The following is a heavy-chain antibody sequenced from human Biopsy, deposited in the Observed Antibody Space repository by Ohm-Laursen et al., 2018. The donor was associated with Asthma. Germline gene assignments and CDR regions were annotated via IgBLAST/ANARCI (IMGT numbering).Heavy chain of an antibody. Sequence: SVKVSCKASGDTLGSFINYSISWVRQAPRQGIEWMGGLIPVMGTADYAPMIVGRVTITADESTSTAYLELTSLRFEDTAVYYCARGYSGTDRIVYYYSGMEVWGQGTTVTVSS. J-gene: IGHJ6*02. CDR1: GDTLGSFINYS. CDR2: LIPVMGTA. V-gene: IGHV1-69*13. CDR3: ARGYSGTDRIVYYYSGMEV. D-gene: IGHD5-12*01.